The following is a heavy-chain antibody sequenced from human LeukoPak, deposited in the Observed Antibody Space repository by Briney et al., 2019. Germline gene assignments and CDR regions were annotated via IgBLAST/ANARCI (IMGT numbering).Heavy chain of an antibody. Sequence: GGSLRLSCAASGFTFSSYAMSWVRQAPGKALEWVSAISGSGGSTYYADSVKGRFTISRDNSKNTLYLQMNSLRAEDTAVYYCAKEWLRFLEWSSSAFDIWGQGTMVTVSS. CDR1: GFTFSSYA. V-gene: IGHV3-23*01. J-gene: IGHJ3*02. D-gene: IGHD3-3*01. CDR2: ISGSGGST. CDR3: AKEWLRFLEWSSSAFDI.